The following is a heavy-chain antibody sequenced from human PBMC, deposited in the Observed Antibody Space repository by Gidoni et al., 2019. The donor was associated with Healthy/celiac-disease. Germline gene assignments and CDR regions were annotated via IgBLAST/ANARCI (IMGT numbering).Heavy chain of an antibody. D-gene: IGHD2-15*01. V-gene: IGHV3-23*01. Sequence: EVQLLESGGGLVQPGGSLRLSCAASRFTFSSYAMGWVRQAPGKGLEWVSAISGSGGSTYYADSVKGRFTISRDNSKNTLYLQMNSLRAEDTAVYYCARLVVAAGWFDPWGQGTLVTVSS. CDR2: ISGSGGST. J-gene: IGHJ5*02. CDR3: ARLVVAAGWFDP. CDR1: RFTFSSYA.